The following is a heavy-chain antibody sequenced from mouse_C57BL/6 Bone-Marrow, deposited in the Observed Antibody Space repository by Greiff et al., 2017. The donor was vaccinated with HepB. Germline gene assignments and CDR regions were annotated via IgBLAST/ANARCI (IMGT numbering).Heavy chain of an antibody. J-gene: IGHJ1*03. CDR1: GFTFSDFY. CDR2: SRNKANDYTT. V-gene: IGHV7-1*01. Sequence: EVQLVESGGGLVQSGRSLRLSCATSGFTFSDFYMEWVRQAPGKGLEWIAASRNKANDYTTEYSASVKGRFIVSRDTSQSILYLQMNALRAEDTAIYYCARDATVVAYWYFDVWGTGTTVTVSS. D-gene: IGHD1-1*01. CDR3: ARDATVVAYWYFDV.